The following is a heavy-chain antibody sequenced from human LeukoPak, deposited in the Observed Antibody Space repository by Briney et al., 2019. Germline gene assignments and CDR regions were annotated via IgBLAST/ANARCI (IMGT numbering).Heavy chain of an antibody. CDR2: ISGSGGNT. Sequence: GGSLRLSCAASGFIFSSYAMSWVRQAPGKGLEWISVISGSGGNTYYTDSVKGRFTISRNNSRNTLHLQMNCLRDEDTAVYYCAKSFSVGYSSGWYVAAYYFDYWGQGTLVTVSS. V-gene: IGHV3-23*01. J-gene: IGHJ4*02. D-gene: IGHD6-19*01. CDR3: AKSFSVGYSSGWYVAAYYFDY. CDR1: GFIFSSYA.